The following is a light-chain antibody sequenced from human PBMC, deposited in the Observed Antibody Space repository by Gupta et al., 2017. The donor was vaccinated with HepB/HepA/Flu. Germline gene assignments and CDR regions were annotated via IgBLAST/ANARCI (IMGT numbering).Light chain of an antibody. V-gene: IGLV1-44*01. CDR3: AAWDDSPNGPNWV. CDR2: SNN. CDR1: SSNIGSNT. Sequence: QSVLTQPPSASGTPGQRVPIPCSGSSSNIGSNTVNGYQQLPGTAPKLLIYSNNQRPSGVPDRFSGSKSGTSASLAISGLQSEDEADYYCAAWDDSPNGPNWVFGGGTKLTVL. J-gene: IGLJ3*02.